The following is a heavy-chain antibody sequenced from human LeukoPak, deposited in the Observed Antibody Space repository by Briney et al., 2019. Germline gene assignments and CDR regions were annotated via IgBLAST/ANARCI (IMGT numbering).Heavy chain of an antibody. CDR2: IYYSGTT. J-gene: IGHJ4*02. D-gene: IGHD3-22*01. CDR3: ARRQYYYDSSGPLY. V-gene: IGHV4-59*12. Sequence: PSETLSLSCTVSGGSITNYYWSWIRQPPGKGLEWIGFIYYSGTTNYNPSLKSRVTISVDTSKNQFSLKLSSVTAADTAVYYCARRQYYYDSSGPLYWGQGTLVTVSS. CDR1: GGSITNYY.